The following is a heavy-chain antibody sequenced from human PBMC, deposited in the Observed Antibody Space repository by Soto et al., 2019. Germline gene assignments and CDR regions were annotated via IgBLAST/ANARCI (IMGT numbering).Heavy chain of an antibody. CDR1: GFTLSNAW. Sequence: GGSLRLSCAASGFTLSNAWMSWVRQAPGKGLEWVGRIKSKTDGGTTDYAAPVKGRFTISRDDSKNTLYLQMNSLKTEDTAVYYCTTDFADYYYMDVWGKGTTVTVSS. V-gene: IGHV3-15*01. CDR3: TTDFADYYYMDV. CDR2: IKSKTDGGTT. J-gene: IGHJ6*03.